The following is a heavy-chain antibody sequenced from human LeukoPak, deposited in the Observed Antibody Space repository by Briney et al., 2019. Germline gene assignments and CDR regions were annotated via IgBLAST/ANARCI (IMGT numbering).Heavy chain of an antibody. V-gene: IGHV4-31*03. Sequence: PSETLSLTCTVSGGSFSSGAYYWSWIRQLPGKGLEWIGYIYYSGGTYYNPSLKSRVTISVDTSKNQFSLKLSSVTAADTAVYYCARRTTVTTPFDPWGQGTLVTVSS. CDR3: ARRTTVTTPFDP. CDR1: GGSFSSGAYY. J-gene: IGHJ5*02. CDR2: IYYSGGT. D-gene: IGHD4-17*01.